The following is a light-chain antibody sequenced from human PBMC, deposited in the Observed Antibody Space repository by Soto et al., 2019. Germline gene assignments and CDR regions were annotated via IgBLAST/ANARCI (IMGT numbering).Light chain of an antibody. CDR3: QQRSNWPIT. V-gene: IGKV3-11*01. J-gene: IGKJ5*01. Sequence: EIVLTQSPATLSLSPGERATLSCRASQSVSSYLAWYQQKPGQAPRLLIYDASNRATGIPARFGSSGSGTDFTLTISSLEPEDFAVYYCQQRSNWPITFGQGTRLEIK. CDR2: DAS. CDR1: QSVSSY.